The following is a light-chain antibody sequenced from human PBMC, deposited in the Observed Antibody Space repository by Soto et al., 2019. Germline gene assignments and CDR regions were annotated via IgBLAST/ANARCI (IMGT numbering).Light chain of an antibody. Sequence: DIVLTQTPLSSPVTLGQPASISCRSSQSLVHSDGNTYLTWLQQRPGQPPRLLIYMVTIQFSGVTDRFNGSGAGTDFTLKISRVEADDVGVYYCMQATQAYTFGQGTKLEIK. J-gene: IGKJ2*01. CDR2: MVT. V-gene: IGKV2-24*01. CDR3: MQATQAYT. CDR1: QSLVHSDGNTY.